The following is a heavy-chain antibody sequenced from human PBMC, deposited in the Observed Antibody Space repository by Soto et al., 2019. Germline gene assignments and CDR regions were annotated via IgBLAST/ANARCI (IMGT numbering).Heavy chain of an antibody. D-gene: IGHD6-13*01. CDR1: GGTLSRSA. Sequence: QVQLVQSGAEVKKPGSSVKDTCKASGGTLSRSAISWVRQAPGQGLEWMGGIIPIFGPAIYAQKFRGRVSIIADESTRTAYMEMISLRSEDTAVYYCGTGSSWTKVESWGQGTLVTVSS. CDR3: GTGSSWTKVES. V-gene: IGHV1-69*01. J-gene: IGHJ4*02. CDR2: IIPIFGPA.